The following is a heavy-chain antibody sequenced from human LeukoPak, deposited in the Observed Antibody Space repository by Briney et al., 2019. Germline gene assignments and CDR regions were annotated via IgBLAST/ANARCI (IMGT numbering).Heavy chain of an antibody. D-gene: IGHD2-8*02. CDR3: ARSGPYYYMDV. CDR1: GYTCTSYG. CDR2: MNPNSGNT. Sequence: ASVKVSCKASGYTCTSYGINWVRQATGQGLGWMGWMNPNSGNTGYAQKFQGRVTMTRNTSISTAYMELSSLRSEDTAVYYCARSGPYYYMDVWGKGTTVIVSS. V-gene: IGHV1-8*01. J-gene: IGHJ6*03.